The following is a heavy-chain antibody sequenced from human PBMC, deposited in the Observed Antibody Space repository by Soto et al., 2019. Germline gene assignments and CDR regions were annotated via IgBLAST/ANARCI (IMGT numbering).Heavy chain of an antibody. CDR3: ARKQAGTVFRLPTHYYYMDV. J-gene: IGHJ6*03. V-gene: IGHV4-59*01. CDR1: GDSISGYY. D-gene: IGHD3-9*01. Sequence: QVQLQESGPGLVKPSETLSLTCTVSGDSISGYYWSWIRQAPGKGLEWIGYTYYTGRTDYNPCLKSLVTTSVDTSKNKFSLELTSVTAADTAVYYCARKQAGTVFRLPTHYYYMDVWGKGTTVTVSS. CDR2: TYYTGRT.